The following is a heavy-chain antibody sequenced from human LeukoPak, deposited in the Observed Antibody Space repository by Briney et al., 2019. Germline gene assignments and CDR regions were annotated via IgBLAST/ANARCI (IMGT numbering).Heavy chain of an antibody. D-gene: IGHD3-9*01. CDR2: IYSGGDT. V-gene: IGHV3-53*01. Sequence: GGSLRLSCAASGFNFVDYAMHWVRQVPGKGLEWVSVIYSGGDTYYTDSVKGRFTISRDNSKNTAYLQMNSLRAEDTAVYYCARGDYDILTGYDAFDIWGQGTLVTVSS. CDR3: ARGDYDILTGYDAFDI. J-gene: IGHJ3*02. CDR1: GFNFVDYA.